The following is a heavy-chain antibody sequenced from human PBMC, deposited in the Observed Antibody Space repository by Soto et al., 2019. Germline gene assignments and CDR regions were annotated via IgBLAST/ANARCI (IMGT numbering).Heavy chain of an antibody. D-gene: IGHD6-19*01. J-gene: IGHJ4*02. CDR2: ISRSGNTK. CDR1: RFTFSDYY. Sequence: QVQLVESGGGLVKPGGFLRLSCAASRFTFSDYYMNWIRQAPGKGLEWVSYISRSGNTKYYADSVKGRFTISRDNAKNSLYLQMDSLRAEDTAVYYCARDACSSGWCSLGFWGQGTLVTVSS. V-gene: IGHV3-11*01. CDR3: ARDACSSGWCSLGF.